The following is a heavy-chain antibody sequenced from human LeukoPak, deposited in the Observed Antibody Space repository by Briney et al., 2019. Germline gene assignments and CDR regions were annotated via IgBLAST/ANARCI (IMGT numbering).Heavy chain of an antibody. CDR2: INAGNGNT. Sequence: ASVKVSCKASGYTFTSYAMHWVRQAPGQRLEWMGWINAGNGNTKYSQEFQGRVTITRDTSASTAYMELSSLRSEDMAVYYCARALTYYYDSSGVGGQDFDYWGQGTLVTVSS. CDR3: ARALTYYYDSSGVGGQDFDY. D-gene: IGHD3-22*01. CDR1: GYTFTSYA. J-gene: IGHJ4*02. V-gene: IGHV1-3*03.